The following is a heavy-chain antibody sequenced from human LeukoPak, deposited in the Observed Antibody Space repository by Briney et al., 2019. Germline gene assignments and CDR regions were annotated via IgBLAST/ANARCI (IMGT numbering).Heavy chain of an antibody. Sequence: PSETLSLTCTVSGGSISSYYWSWIRQPPGKGLEWIGYIYYSGSTNYNPSLKSRVTISIDAAKNQFSLMLTSVTAADTAVYYCARLVPPGGGDCTGSNCHTVYYFDYWGQGTLVTVSS. CDR3: ARLVPPGGGDCTGSNCHTVYYFDY. J-gene: IGHJ4*02. CDR1: GGSISSYY. V-gene: IGHV4-59*08. D-gene: IGHD2-15*01. CDR2: IYYSGST.